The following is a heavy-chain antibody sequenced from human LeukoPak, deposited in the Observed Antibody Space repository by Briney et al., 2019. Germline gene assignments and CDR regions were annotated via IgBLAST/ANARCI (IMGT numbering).Heavy chain of an antibody. V-gene: IGHV3-21*01. D-gene: IGHD6-13*01. CDR2: ISSSSSYI. CDR1: GFTFSSYS. J-gene: IGHJ4*02. Sequence: PRGSLRLSCAASGFTFSSYSMNWVRQAPGKGLEWVSSISSSSSYIYYADSVKGRFTISRDNAKNSLYLQMNSLRAEDTAVYYCAREVHHSWWDYWGQGTLVIVSS. CDR3: AREVHHSWWDY.